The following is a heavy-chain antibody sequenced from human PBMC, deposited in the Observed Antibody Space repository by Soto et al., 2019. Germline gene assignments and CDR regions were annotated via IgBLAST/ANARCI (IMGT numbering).Heavy chain of an antibody. D-gene: IGHD3-9*01. V-gene: IGHV3-23*01. CDR3: AKDVYYDILAGYSYFDC. J-gene: IGHJ4*02. CDR1: GFTFSSYA. Sequence: EVQLLESGGGLVQPGGSLRLSCAASGFTFSSYAMSWVRQAPGKGLEWVSAISGSGGSTYYADSVKGRFTISRDNSKNTLYLQMNSLRAEDTAVYYCAKDVYYDILAGYSYFDCWGQGTLVTVSS. CDR2: ISGSGGST.